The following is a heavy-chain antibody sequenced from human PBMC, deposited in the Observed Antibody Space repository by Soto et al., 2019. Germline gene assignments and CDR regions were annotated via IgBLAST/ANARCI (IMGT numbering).Heavy chain of an antibody. V-gene: IGHV4-39*01. CDR2: IYYSGST. D-gene: IGHD3-3*01. J-gene: IGHJ5*02. CDR3: ARINYDFWSGYYPNWFDP. CDR1: GGSISSSSYY. Sequence: QLQLQESGPGLVKPSETLSLTCTVSGGSISSSSYYWGWIRQPPGKGLEWIGSIYYSGSTYYNPSLKSRVTLSVDTSKNQFSLKLSSVTAADTAVYYCARINYDFWSGYYPNWFDPWGQGTLVTVSS.